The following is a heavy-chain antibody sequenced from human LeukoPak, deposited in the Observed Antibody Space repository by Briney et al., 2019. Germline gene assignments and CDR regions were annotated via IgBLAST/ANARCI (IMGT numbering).Heavy chain of an antibody. V-gene: IGHV3-53*01. Sequence: GGSLRLSCAASGFTVTNNYMSWVRQAPGKGLEWVSVIYSGGGTYYTDSVKGRFSISRDNSKNTLHLQMNSLRAEDTAVYYCARGAIYGDQGYWGQGTLVTVSS. J-gene: IGHJ4*02. CDR2: IYSGGGT. CDR3: ARGAIYGDQGY. D-gene: IGHD3-3*01. CDR1: GFTVTNNY.